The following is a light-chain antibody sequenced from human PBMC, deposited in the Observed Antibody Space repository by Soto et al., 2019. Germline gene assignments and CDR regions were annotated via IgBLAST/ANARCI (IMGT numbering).Light chain of an antibody. Sequence: DIQMTQSPSSLSASVGDRVTITCRASQGISNYLAWYQQIPGKVPKLLFSAASTLQSGVPSRFSGSGSRTDFTLTISSLHAEDVATYYCQKYTIVPAFGGGTKVEIK. CDR1: QGISNY. J-gene: IGKJ4*02. V-gene: IGKV1-27*01. CDR2: AAS. CDR3: QKYTIVPA.